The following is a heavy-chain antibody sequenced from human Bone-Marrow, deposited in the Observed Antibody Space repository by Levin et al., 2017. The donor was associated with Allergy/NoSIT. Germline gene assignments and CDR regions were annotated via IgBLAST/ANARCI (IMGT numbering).Heavy chain of an antibody. Sequence: SETLSLTCTVSGGSINDFYWTWIRQPPGKGLEWIGDIFYTGTTTYNPSLMSRVTISLDPSDNQFSLRVTSVTAADTAVYYCARVQRGGLDKWVQGTLVTVSS. D-gene: IGHD3-16*01. V-gene: IGHV4-59*01. CDR3: ARVQRGGLDK. CDR2: IFYTGTT. J-gene: IGHJ4*02. CDR1: GGSINDFY.